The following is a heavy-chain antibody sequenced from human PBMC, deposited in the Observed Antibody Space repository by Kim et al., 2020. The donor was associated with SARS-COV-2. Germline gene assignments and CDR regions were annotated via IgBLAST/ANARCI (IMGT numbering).Heavy chain of an antibody. V-gene: IGHV1-2*06. Sequence: ASVKVSCKASGYTFTGYYMHWVRQAPGQGLEWMGRINPNSGGTNYAQKFQGRVTMTRDTSISTAYMELSRLRSDDTAVYYCARDSSGYLQYYYYGMDVWGQGTTVTVSS. CDR2: INPNSGGT. CDR1: GYTFTGYY. D-gene: IGHD5-18*01. J-gene: IGHJ6*02. CDR3: ARDSSGYLQYYYYGMDV.